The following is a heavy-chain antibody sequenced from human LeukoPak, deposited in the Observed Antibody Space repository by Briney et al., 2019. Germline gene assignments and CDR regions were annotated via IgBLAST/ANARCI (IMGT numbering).Heavy chain of an antibody. CDR3: ARGIRFDFWSGYSSYYYYMDV. V-gene: IGHV1-8*03. Sequence: GASVKVSCKASGYTFTSYDINWVRQATGQGLEWMGWMNPNSGNTGYAQKFQGRVTITRNTSISTAYMELSSLRSEDTAVYYCARGIRFDFWSGYSSYYYYMDVWGKGTTVTLSS. D-gene: IGHD3-3*01. CDR1: GYTFTSYD. J-gene: IGHJ6*03. CDR2: MNPNSGNT.